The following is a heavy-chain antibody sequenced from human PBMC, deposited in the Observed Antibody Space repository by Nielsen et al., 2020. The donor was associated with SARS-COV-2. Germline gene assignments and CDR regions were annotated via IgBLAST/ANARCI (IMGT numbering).Heavy chain of an antibody. CDR2: INSDGSST. Sequence: GESLKISCAASGFTFSSYWMHWVRQAPGKGLVWVSRINSDGSSTSYADSVKGRFTISRDNSKNTLYLQMNSLRVEDTAIYYCAKSARNWFDPWGQGTLVTVSS. CDR1: GFTFSSYW. J-gene: IGHJ5*02. V-gene: IGHV3-74*01. CDR3: AKSARNWFDP.